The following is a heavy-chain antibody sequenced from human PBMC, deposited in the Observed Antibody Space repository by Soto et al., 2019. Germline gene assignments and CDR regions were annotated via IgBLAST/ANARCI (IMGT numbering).Heavy chain of an antibody. V-gene: IGHV1-69*12. CDR1: GGTFSSFA. CDR2: IIPIFGTA. Sequence: QVQLVQSGAEVKKPGSSVKVSCKASGGTFSSFAISWVRQAPGQGLEWMGGIIPIFGTANYAQKFQGRVTITADESTSTAYRELSSLRSEDTAVYYCARSDYYDSSGYLYYFDYWGQGTLVTVSS. D-gene: IGHD3-22*01. J-gene: IGHJ4*02. CDR3: ARSDYYDSSGYLYYFDY.